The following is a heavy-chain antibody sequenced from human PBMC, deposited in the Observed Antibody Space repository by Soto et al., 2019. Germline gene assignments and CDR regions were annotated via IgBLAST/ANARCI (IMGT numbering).Heavy chain of an antibody. CDR2: IFYTGTT. CDR3: AKVRGHAFDI. CDR1: GGSINSGDYY. V-gene: IGHV4-31*03. Sequence: QVQLQESGPGLVKPSQTLSLNCSVSGGSINSGDYYWSWIRQHAGQGQEWIGYIFYTGTTFYNPSLKSRVTISIDASKNQLSLEMSLVTAADTAVYYCAKVRGHAFDIRGQGTMVTVSS. J-gene: IGHJ3*02. D-gene: IGHD3-10*01.